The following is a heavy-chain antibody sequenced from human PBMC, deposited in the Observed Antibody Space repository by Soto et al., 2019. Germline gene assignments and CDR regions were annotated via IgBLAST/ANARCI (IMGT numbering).Heavy chain of an antibody. D-gene: IGHD1-26*01. CDR1: GCTFSNYA. J-gene: IGHJ4*02. Sequence: SVKVSCKASGCTFSNYAINWVRQAPGQGLEWMGGIIPLFGTPNYAQKFQGRVTFTAHKSTSTAYMELRSLRSDDTAVYYCARGWETVGTTTPFAYWGQGTRVNVSS. V-gene: IGHV1-69*06. CDR2: IIPLFGTP. CDR3: ARGWETVGTTTPFAY.